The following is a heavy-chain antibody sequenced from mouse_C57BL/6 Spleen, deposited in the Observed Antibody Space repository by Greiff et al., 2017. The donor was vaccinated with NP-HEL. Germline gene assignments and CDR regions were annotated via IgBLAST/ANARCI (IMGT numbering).Heavy chain of an antibody. J-gene: IGHJ3*01. Sequence: QVQLQQPGAELVKPGASVKLSCKASGYTFTSYWMHWVKQRPGQGLEWIGMIHPNSGSTNYTEKFKSKATLTVDKSSSTAYMQLSSLTSRDSAVYYCAREDYYGSSYGFAYWGQGTLVTVSA. V-gene: IGHV1-64*01. CDR3: AREDYYGSSYGFAY. CDR1: GYTFTSYW. D-gene: IGHD1-1*01. CDR2: IHPNSGST.